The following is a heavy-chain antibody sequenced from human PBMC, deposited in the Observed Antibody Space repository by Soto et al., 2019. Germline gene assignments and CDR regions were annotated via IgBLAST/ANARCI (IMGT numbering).Heavy chain of an antibody. CDR2: IIPIFGTA. Sequence: QVQLVQSGAEVKKPGSSVKVSCKASGGTFSSYAISWVRQAPGQGLEWMGGIIPIFGTANYAQKFQGRVTITADESTSTAYMELSSLRSEDTAVYYCAREIQYSYPDDYDSSGYYLGAAYWGQGTLVTVSS. J-gene: IGHJ4*02. D-gene: IGHD3-22*01. CDR3: AREIQYSYPDDYDSSGYYLGAAY. V-gene: IGHV1-69*01. CDR1: GGTFSSYA.